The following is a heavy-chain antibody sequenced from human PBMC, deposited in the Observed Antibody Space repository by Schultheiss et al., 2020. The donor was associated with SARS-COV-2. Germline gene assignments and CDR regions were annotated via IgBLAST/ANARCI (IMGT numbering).Heavy chain of an antibody. J-gene: IGHJ3*02. Sequence: GGSLRLSCAVSGFSFSSHWMNWVRQAPGKGLEWVAVISYDGSNKYYADSVKGRFTISRDNAKNTLYLQMNSLRAEDTAVYYCARVKMSIAARLVGHAFDIWGQGTMVTVSS. CDR3: ARVKMSIAARLVGHAFDI. CDR1: GFSFSSHW. D-gene: IGHD6-6*01. CDR2: ISYDGSNK. V-gene: IGHV3-30*03.